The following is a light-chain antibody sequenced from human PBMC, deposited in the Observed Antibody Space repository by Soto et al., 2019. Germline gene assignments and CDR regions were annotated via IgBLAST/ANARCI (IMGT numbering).Light chain of an antibody. CDR1: QSVLYSSNNKNY. J-gene: IGKJ2*01. CDR2: WAS. Sequence: DIVMTQSPDSLAVSLGERATINCKSSQSVLYSSNNKNYLAWYQQKPGQPPKLLIYWASTRESGVPDRFSGSGSGTDFTLTISSLQAEDVAVYYCQQYYTIPVTFGQGTRLEIQ. CDR3: QQYYTIPVT. V-gene: IGKV4-1*01.